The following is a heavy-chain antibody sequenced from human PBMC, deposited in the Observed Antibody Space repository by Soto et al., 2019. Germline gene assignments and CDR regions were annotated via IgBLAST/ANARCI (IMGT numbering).Heavy chain of an antibody. Sequence: ASVKVSCKVSGYTLTELSMHWVRQAPGKGLEWMGGFDPEDGETIYAQKFQGRVTMTEDTSTDTAYMGLSSLRSEDTAVYYCATGGLVATVVRRYYYYYGMDVWGQGTTVTVSS. CDR2: FDPEDGET. J-gene: IGHJ6*02. CDR1: GYTLTELS. D-gene: IGHD5-12*01. V-gene: IGHV1-24*01. CDR3: ATGGLVATVVRRYYYYYGMDV.